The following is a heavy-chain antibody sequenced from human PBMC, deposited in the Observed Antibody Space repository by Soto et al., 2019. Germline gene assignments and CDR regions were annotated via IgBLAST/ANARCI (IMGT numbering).Heavy chain of an antibody. CDR1: GFTVNTKY. CDR2: IYSGGST. V-gene: IGHV3-66*01. D-gene: IGHD3-16*01. CDR3: ASDPWASDF. J-gene: IGHJ4*02. Sequence: WSYLRLSSASSGFTVNTKYMSWVRQATGKGLEWVSVIYSGGSTFYADSVRGRLTIARDNSKNTVNLQMNSLSVVDTAVDYFASDPWASDFWVQGPLVPGSS.